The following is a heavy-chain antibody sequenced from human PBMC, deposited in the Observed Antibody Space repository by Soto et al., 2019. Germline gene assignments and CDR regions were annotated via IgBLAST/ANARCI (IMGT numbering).Heavy chain of an antibody. V-gene: IGHV3-30*18. D-gene: IGHD3-9*01. CDR3: AKDPPKYYDILTGYLDY. CDR1: GFTFSSYG. J-gene: IGHJ4*02. Sequence: QVQLVESGGGVVQPGRSLRLSCAASGFTFSSYGMHWVRQAPGKGLEWVAVISYDGSNKYYADSVKGRFTISRDSSKNKLYLQMNSLRAEDTAVYYGAKDPPKYYDILTGYLDYWGQGSLVTVSS. CDR2: ISYDGSNK.